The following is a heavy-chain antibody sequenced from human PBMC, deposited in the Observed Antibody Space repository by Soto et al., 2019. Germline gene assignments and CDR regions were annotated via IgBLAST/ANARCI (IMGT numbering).Heavy chain of an antibody. V-gene: IGHV3-23*01. D-gene: IGHD3-22*01. CDR1: GFTFSNFA. Sequence: LRLSCAASGFTFSNFAMSWVRQAPGKGLEWVSAIMSGSGGSSYYADSVRGRFTISRDNSKNTLYLQMSSLRAEDTAVYYCAKELSDDSSGSDYWGQGALVTVSS. CDR2: IMSGSGGSS. J-gene: IGHJ4*02. CDR3: AKELSDDSSGSDY.